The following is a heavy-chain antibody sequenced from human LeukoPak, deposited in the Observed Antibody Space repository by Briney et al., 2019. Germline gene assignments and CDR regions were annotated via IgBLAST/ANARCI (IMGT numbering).Heavy chain of an antibody. J-gene: IGHJ4*02. CDR1: GFTFDDYG. D-gene: IGHD6-19*01. V-gene: IGHV3-20*04. CDR2: INWNGRST. CDR3: ARVSRSGWWDDY. Sequence: PGGSLRLSCAASGFTFDDYGMSWVRQVPGKGLEWVSGINWNGRSTGYADSVKGRFTISRDNAKNSLYLQMNSLRAEDTAVYYCARVSRSGWWDDYWGQGTLVTVSS.